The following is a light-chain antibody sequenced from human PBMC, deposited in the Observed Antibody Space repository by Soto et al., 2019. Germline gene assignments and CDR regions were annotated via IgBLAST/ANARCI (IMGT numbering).Light chain of an antibody. CDR1: QRVNSN. J-gene: IGKJ4*01. CDR3: QQRSNWLT. CDR2: GAS. V-gene: IGKV3-15*01. Sequence: EIVMTQSPATLSVSPGDRATLSCRASQRVNSNLAWYQHKPGQAPRLLIYGASTRATGISARFSGGGSETEFTLTISSLEPEDFAVYYCQQRSNWLTFGGGTKVDIK.